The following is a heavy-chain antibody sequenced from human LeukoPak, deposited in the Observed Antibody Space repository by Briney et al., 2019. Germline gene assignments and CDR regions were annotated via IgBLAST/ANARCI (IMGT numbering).Heavy chain of an antibody. J-gene: IGHJ3*02. CDR3: ARDPRIAVAGTAGAFDI. CDR1: GYTFTSYG. D-gene: IGHD6-19*01. Sequence: ASVKVSCKASGYTFTSYGISWVRQAPGQGLEWMGWISAYNCNTNYAQKLQGRVTMTTDTSTSTAYMELRSLRSDDTAVYYCARDPRIAVAGTAGAFDIWGQGTMVTVSS. CDR2: ISAYNCNT. V-gene: IGHV1-18*01.